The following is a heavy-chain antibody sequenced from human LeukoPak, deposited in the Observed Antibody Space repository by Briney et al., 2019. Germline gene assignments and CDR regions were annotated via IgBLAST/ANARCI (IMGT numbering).Heavy chain of an antibody. Sequence: ASVKVSCKASGYTFSSYGINWVRQAPGQGLEWMGWINPNSGGTNYAQKLQGRVTMTTDTSTSTAYMELRSLRSDDTAVYYCARVKGPSKVSAARGYFDYWGQGTLVTVSS. CDR3: ARVKGPSKVSAARGYFDY. CDR1: GYTFSSYG. V-gene: IGHV1-18*01. CDR2: INPNSGGT. D-gene: IGHD2-2*01. J-gene: IGHJ4*02.